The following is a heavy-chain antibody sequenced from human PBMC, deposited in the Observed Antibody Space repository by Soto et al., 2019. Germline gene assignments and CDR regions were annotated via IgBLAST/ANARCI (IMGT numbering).Heavy chain of an antibody. CDR1: GFTFSYYG. CDR2: MHTGGNEK. J-gene: IGHJ4*02. V-gene: IGHV3-33*08. CDR3: ARDADTTGHYSHFDL. Sequence: QVQLVESGGGVVQPGGSLRLSCAASGFTFSYYGFPGVRKAPGKGRGGVAGMHTGGNEKYYVDSVKGRFTVSRDDSRNMVYLEMSGLRAEDTAEYFCARDADTTGHYSHFDLWGRGALVAVS. D-gene: IGHD3-9*01.